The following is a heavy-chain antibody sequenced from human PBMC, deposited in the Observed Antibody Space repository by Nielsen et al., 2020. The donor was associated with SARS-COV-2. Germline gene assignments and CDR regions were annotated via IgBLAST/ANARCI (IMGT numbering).Heavy chain of an antibody. J-gene: IGHJ6*02. CDR2: IYYSGST. CDR1: GGSISSGDYY. Sequence: SETLSLTCTVSGGSISSGDYYWSWIRQHPGKGLEWIGYIYYSGSTYYNPSLKSRVTISVDTSKNQFSLKLSSVTAADTAVYYCARDYTDNYYGMDVWGQGTTVTVSS. V-gene: IGHV4-31*03. D-gene: IGHD4-11*01. CDR3: ARDYTDNYYGMDV.